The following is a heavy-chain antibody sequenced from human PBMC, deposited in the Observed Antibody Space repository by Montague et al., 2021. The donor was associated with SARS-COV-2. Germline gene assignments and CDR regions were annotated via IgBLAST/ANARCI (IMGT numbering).Heavy chain of an antibody. J-gene: IGHJ6*02. V-gene: IGHV4-38-2*02. CDR1: GHSISSGYY. CDR2: IEYSGRT. CDR3: ARDITLGMDV. Sequence: SETLSLTCIVSGHSISSGYYWGWVRQPPGKGLAWLGFIEYSGRTYYNPSLKTRVTMSLDTSKNQFSLKLTSVTAADTALYYCARDITLGMDVWGRGTTVTVSS.